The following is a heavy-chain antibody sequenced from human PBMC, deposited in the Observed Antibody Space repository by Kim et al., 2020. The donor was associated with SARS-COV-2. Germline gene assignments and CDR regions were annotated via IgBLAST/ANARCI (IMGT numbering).Heavy chain of an antibody. V-gene: IGHV4-39*01. D-gene: IGHD3-3*01. CDR2: IYYSGST. J-gene: IGHJ6*01. CDR1: GGSISSSSYY. Sequence: SETLSLTCTVSGGSISSSSYYWGWIRQPPGKGLEWIGSIYYSGSTYYNPSLKSRVTISVDTSKNQFSLKLSSVTAADTAVYYCARQRIRFLEWLLQTNY. CDR3: ARQRIRFLEWLLQTNY.